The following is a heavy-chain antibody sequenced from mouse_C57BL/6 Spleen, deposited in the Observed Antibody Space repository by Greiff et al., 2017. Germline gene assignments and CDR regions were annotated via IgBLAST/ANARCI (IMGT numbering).Heavy chain of an antibody. J-gene: IGHJ2*01. CDR3: ARSRGTAQVSFDD. Sequence: VKLQESGPELVKPGASVKISCKASGYAFSSSWMNWVKQRPGKGLEWIGRIYPGDGDTNYNGKFKGKATLTADKASSTAYMQLSSLTSEDSAVYYCARSRGTAQVSFDDWGQGTTLTVSS. CDR2: IYPGDGDT. D-gene: IGHD3-2*02. V-gene: IGHV1-82*01. CDR1: GYAFSSSW.